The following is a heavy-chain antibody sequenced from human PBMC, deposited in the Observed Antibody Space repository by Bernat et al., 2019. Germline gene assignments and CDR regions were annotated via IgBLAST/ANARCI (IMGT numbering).Heavy chain of an antibody. V-gene: IGHV2-26*01. J-gene: IGHJ3*02. CDR3: ARALYYDSSGYYYAFDI. Sequence: QVTLKESGPVLVKPTETLTLTCTVSGFSLSNARMGVSWIRQPPVKALEWLAHIFSNDEKSYSTSLKSRLTISKDTSKSQVVLTMTNMDPVDTATYYCARALYYDSSGYYYAFDIWGQGTMVTVSS. CDR1: GFSLSNARMG. CDR2: IFSNDEK. D-gene: IGHD3-22*01.